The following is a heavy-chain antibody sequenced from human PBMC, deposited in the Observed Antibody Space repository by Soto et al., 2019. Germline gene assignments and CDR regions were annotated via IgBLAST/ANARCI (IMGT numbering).Heavy chain of an antibody. CDR2: IYYSGST. D-gene: IGHD6-13*01. V-gene: IGHV4-31*03. CDR1: GGSISSGGYY. Sequence: SETLSLTCTVSGGSISSGGYYWSWIRQHPGKGLEWIGYIYYSGSTYYNPSLKSRVTISVDTSKNQFSLKLSSVTAADTAVNYCARDQQLVLGYYYGMDVWGQGTTVTVSS. CDR3: ARDQQLVLGYYYGMDV. J-gene: IGHJ6*02.